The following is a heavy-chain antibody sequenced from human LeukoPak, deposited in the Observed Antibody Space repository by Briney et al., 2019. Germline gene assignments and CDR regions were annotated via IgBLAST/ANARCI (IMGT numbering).Heavy chain of an antibody. J-gene: IGHJ4*02. CDR3: ARPRSYSSGHLDY. V-gene: IGHV3-11*04. D-gene: IGHD6-19*01. CDR1: GFTFSDYY. Sequence: PGGSLRLSCAASGFTFSDYYMSWIRQAPGRGLEWVSYISSSGSTIYYADSVKGRFTISRDNAKNSLYLQMNSLRAEDTAVYYCARPRSYSSGHLDYWGQGTLVTVSS. CDR2: ISSSGSTI.